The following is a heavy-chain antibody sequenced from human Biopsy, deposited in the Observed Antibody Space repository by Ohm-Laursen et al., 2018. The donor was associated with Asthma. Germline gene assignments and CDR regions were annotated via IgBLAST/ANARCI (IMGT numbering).Heavy chain of an antibody. J-gene: IGHJ4*02. V-gene: IGHV3-48*02. CDR1: GFTFSSYS. CDR3: ARPRWGPYGY. D-gene: IGHD4-17*01. CDR2: ISSSSSTI. Sequence: GSLRLSCTASGFTFSSYSMNWVRQAPGKGLERVSYISSSSSTIYYADSVKGRFTISRDNAKNSLYLQMNSLRDEDTAVYYCARPRWGPYGYWGQGTLVTVSS.